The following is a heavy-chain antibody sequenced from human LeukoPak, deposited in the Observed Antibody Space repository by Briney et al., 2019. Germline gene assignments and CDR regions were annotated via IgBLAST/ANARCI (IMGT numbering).Heavy chain of an antibody. CDR1: GYSISSGYY. CDR2: IYHSGST. D-gene: IGHD2-15*01. CDR3: ARQAGYCSGGSCYGGWLDP. V-gene: IGHV4-38-2*01. J-gene: IGHJ5*02. Sequence: SETLSLTCAVSGYSISSGYYWGWIRQPPGQGLEWIGSIYHSGSTYYNPSLKSRVTISVDTSKNQFSLKLSSVTAADTAVYYCARQAGYCSGGSCYGGWLDPWGQGTLVTVSS.